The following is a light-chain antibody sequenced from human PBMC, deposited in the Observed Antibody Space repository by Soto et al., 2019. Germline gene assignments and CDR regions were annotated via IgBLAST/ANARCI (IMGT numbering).Light chain of an antibody. CDR1: QGVADH. CDR3: QQSLTMPIT. J-gene: IGKJ5*01. V-gene: IGKV1-27*01. Sequence: IQMTQSPSSLSASVGDTVTITCRASQGVADHLAWYQQKPGGVPELLISAASTLESGVPSRFSGSGSRTEFTLTIADLQPDDFGTYYCQQSLTMPITFGHGRRLAIK. CDR2: AAS.